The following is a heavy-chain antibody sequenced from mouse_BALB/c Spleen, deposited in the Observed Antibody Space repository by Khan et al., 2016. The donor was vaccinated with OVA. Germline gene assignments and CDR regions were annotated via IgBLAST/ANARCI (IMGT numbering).Heavy chain of an antibody. V-gene: IGHV1S137*01. CDR2: ISTYYGDA. CDR3: ARGGGGDRFAD. Sequence: QIQLVQSGAELVRPGVSVKISCKGSGYTFTDFTMHWVKQSHAKSVEWIGVISTYYGDATYNQKFKGKATMTVDKSSSTAYMELARLTSEDSAIYYWARGGGGDRFADGGQGTLVTVSA. CDR1: GYTFTDFT. J-gene: IGHJ3*01.